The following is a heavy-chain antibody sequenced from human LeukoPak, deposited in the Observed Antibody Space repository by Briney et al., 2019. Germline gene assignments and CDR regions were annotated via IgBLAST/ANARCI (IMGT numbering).Heavy chain of an antibody. V-gene: IGHV1-69*05. D-gene: IGHD3-3*01. J-gene: IGHJ5*02. CDR1: GGTFSSYA. CDR2: IIPIFGTA. CDR3: AREDYDFWSGYSVNWFDP. Sequence: SVKVSCKPSGGTFSSYAISWVRQAPGQGLEWMGRIIPIFGTANYAQKFQGRVAITTDESTSTAYMELRSLRSEDTAVYYCAREDYDFWSGYSVNWFDPWGQGTLVTVAS.